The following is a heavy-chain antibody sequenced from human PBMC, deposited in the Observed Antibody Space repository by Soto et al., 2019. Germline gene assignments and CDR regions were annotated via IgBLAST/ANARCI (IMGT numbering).Heavy chain of an antibody. D-gene: IGHD6-6*01. CDR1: GFTFSSYS. V-gene: IGHV3-30*03. CDR2: ISYDGGLK. Sequence: GGSLRLSCAASGFTFSSYSMHWVRQVPGMGLEWVSVISYDGGLKYYADSVKGRFTISKDDSKKTLYLQMDSLRTDDTAVYYCAGARPAGPFDYWGQGTKVTVSS. CDR3: AGARPAGPFDY. J-gene: IGHJ4*02.